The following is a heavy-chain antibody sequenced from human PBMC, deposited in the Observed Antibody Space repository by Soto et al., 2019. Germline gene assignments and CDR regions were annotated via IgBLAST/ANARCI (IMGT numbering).Heavy chain of an antibody. CDR2: LNTGNGNT. J-gene: IGHJ5*02. CDR3: ARDLPTPTGDHWLDP. CDR1: GYTFTSYA. Sequence: ASVKVSCKASGYTFTSYAVHWVRQAPGQSLEWMGCLNTGNGNTRSSQRFQGRITITRDTSASTAYMELSSLRSEDTPVYYCARDLPTPTGDHWLDPWGQGTLVTVSS. V-gene: IGHV1-3*04.